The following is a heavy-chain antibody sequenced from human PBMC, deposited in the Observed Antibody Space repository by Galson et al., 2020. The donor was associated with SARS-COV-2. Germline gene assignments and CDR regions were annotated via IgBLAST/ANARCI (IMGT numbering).Heavy chain of an antibody. D-gene: IGHD6-13*01. CDR1: GGSISSYY. CDR3: ARYDPLAAAGTGGFDF. J-gene: IGHJ4*02. CDR2: IYFTGST. Sequence: SETLSLTCTVSGGSISSYYWSWIRQPPGKGLDWIGYIYFTGSTNYNPSLKSRVTISAGTSKNQFSLKLSSVTAADTAVYYCARYDPLAAAGTGGFDFWGQGTLVTVSS. V-gene: IGHV4-59*01.